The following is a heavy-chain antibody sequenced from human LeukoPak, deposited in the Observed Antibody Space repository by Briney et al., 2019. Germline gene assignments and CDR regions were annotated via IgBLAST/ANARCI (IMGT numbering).Heavy chain of an antibody. D-gene: IGHD1-20*01. J-gene: IGHJ4*02. Sequence: GGSLRLSCAASGFFFSSYGMHWVRLAPGKGLEWVALIWCDGSNKYYADSVKGRFTISRDNSKNTLSLQMNSLRAEDTAVYYCARAHYNWNEPPFDSWGQGTLVTVSS. CDR2: IWCDGSNK. CDR3: ARAHYNWNEPPFDS. CDR1: GFFFSSYG. V-gene: IGHV3-33*01.